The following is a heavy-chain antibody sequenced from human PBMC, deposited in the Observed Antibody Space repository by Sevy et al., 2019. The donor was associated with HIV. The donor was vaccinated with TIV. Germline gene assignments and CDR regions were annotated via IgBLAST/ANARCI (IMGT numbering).Heavy chain of an antibody. CDR1: GFAFYEYT. J-gene: IGHJ4*02. CDR3: AREGCSRPHDY. Sequence: GGSLRLSCAASGFAFYEYTMSWIRQAPGKGLEWVASLSFGCGKINYADSVKGRFTISRDNSKNSFYLQMDNLRVEDTALYYCAREGCSRPHDYWGQGTRVTVSS. V-gene: IGHV3-23*01. CDR2: LSFGCGKI. D-gene: IGHD2-8*01.